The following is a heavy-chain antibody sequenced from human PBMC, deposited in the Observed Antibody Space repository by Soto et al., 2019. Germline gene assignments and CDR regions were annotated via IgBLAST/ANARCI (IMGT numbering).Heavy chain of an antibody. Sequence: PSQTLSLTCAISGDSVSSNIAAWNWIRLSTSRGLEWLARTYYRSRWYNDYAVSVRSRITVNPDTSKNQFFLQLTSVTPEDSAVYYCAGTTSHQWYYMDVWGKGTTVTVSS. D-gene: IGHD1-7*01. V-gene: IGHV6-1*01. CDR3: AGTTSHQWYYMDV. CDR1: GDSVSSNIAA. CDR2: TYYRSRWYN. J-gene: IGHJ6*03.